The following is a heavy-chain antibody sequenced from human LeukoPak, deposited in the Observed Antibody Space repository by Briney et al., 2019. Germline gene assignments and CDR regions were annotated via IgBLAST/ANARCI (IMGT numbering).Heavy chain of an antibody. CDR1: GYTFTIYD. CDR3: ARYCSSTSCYPD. CDR2: MNPNSGNT. V-gene: IGHV1-8*01. J-gene: IGHJ4*02. D-gene: IGHD2-2*01. Sequence: ASVTVSCTASGYTFTIYDINWVRQAPGQGLEWMGWMNPNSGNTGYAQKFQGRVTMTRNTSISTAYMELSSLRSEDTAVYYCARYCSSTSCYPDWGQGTLVTVSS.